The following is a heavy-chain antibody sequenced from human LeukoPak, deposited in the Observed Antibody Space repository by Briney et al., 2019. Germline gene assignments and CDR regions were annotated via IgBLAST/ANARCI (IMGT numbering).Heavy chain of an antibody. CDR3: ARSAAGRDGYKRFDY. J-gene: IGHJ4*02. V-gene: IGHV1-69*01. Sequence: GGSLRLSCAASGFTFSSYAMSWVRQAPGQGLEWMGGIIPIFGTANYAQKFQGRVTITADESTSTAYMELSSLRSEDTAVYYCARSAAGRDGYKRFDYWGQGTLVTVSS. CDR1: GFTFSSYA. CDR2: IIPIFGTA. D-gene: IGHD5-24*01.